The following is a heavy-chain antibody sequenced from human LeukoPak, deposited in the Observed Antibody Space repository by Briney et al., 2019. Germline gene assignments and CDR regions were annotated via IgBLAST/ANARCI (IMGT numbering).Heavy chain of an antibody. CDR3: ARAGMRAMVRGTNWFDP. V-gene: IGHV1-2*02. Sequence: GASVKVSCKASGYTFTGYYMHWVRQAPGQGLEWMGWINPNSGGTNYAQKFQGRVTMTRDTSISTAYMELSRLRSDDTAVYYCARAGMRAMVRGTNWFDPWGQGTLVTVSS. J-gene: IGHJ5*02. D-gene: IGHD3-10*01. CDR2: INPNSGGT. CDR1: GYTFTGYY.